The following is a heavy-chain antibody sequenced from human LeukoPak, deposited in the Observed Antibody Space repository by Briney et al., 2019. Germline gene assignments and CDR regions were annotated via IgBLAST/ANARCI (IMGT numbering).Heavy chain of an antibody. V-gene: IGHV1-18*01. D-gene: IGHD2-15*01. CDR1: GYTFTSYG. CDR3: AREFGHCSGDNCFYFFDL. Sequence: GASVKVSCKVSGYTFTSYGINWVRQAPGQGLEWMGWINTHKGHTNFLQKFQGRVTVTTDLSTNTAHMELRRLRSDDTAVYYCAREFGHCSGDNCFYFFDLWGQGSQVIVSS. J-gene: IGHJ4*02. CDR2: INTHKGHT.